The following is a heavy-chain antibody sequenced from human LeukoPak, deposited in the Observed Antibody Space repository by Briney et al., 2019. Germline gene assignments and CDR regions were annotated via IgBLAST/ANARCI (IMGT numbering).Heavy chain of an antibody. CDR2: INPSGGST. D-gene: IGHD3-10*01. V-gene: IGHV1-46*01. CDR3: ATYGSGSGMDV. CDR1: GYTLTELS. Sequence: ASVKVSCKVSGYTLTELSMHWVRQAPGQGLEWMGIINPSGGSTSYAQKFQGRVTMTRDTSTSTVYMELSSLRSEDTAVYYCATYGSGSGMDVWGQGTTVTVSS. J-gene: IGHJ6*02.